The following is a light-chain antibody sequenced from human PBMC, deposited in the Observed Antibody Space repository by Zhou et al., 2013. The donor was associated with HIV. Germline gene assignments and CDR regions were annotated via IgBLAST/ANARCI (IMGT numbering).Light chain of an antibody. CDR2: AAS. J-gene: IGKJ5*01. CDR3: QQYYSTPPIT. CDR1: QGISSY. V-gene: IGKV1-9*01. Sequence: IQLTQSPSSLSASVGDRVTITCRASQGISSYLAWYQQKPGKAPKLLIYAASTLQSGVPSRFSGSGSGTDFTLTISSLQPEDFATYYCQQYYSTPPITFGQGTRLEIK.